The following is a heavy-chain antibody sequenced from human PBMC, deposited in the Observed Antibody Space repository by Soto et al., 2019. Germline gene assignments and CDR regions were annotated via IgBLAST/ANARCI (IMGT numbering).Heavy chain of an antibody. J-gene: IGHJ4*02. CDR2: IYYSGST. CDR3: GSSSSGGVDY. CDR1: GGSISSYY. D-gene: IGHD6-6*01. V-gene: IGHV4-59*01. Sequence: SETLSLTCTVSGGSISSYYWSWIRQPPGKGLEWIGYIYYSGSTNYNPSLKSRVTISVDTSKNQFSLKLSSVTAADTAVYYCGSSSSGGVDYWGQGTLVTVSS.